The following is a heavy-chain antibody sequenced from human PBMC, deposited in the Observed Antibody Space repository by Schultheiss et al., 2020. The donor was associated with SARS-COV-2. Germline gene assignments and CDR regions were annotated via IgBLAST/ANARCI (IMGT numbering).Heavy chain of an antibody. CDR3: TPGTSEIYGMDV. CDR1: GFTFSSYA. CDR2: ISYDGSNK. J-gene: IGHJ6*02. Sequence: GESLKISCAASGFTFSSYAMHWVRQAPGKGLEWVAVISYDGSNKYYADSVKGRFTISRDNSKNTLYLQMNSLRAEDTAVYYCTPGTSEIYGMDVWGQGTTVTVSS. V-gene: IGHV3-30-3*01. D-gene: IGHD3-10*01.